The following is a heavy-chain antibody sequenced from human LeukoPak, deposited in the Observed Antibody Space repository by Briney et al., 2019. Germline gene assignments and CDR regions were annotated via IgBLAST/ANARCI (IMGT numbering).Heavy chain of an antibody. CDR2: ISGSSNTK. J-gene: IGHJ4*02. CDR1: GFTFSSYS. V-gene: IGHV3-48*02. CDR3: ARAVTTVTRGGLVFDY. Sequence: PGWSLRLSCAAAGFTFSSYSMNWVRQSPGKGQEWVSYISGSSNTKYYADSVKGRFTISRDNAKNSLYLQMNSLRDEDTAVYYCARAVTTVTRGGLVFDYWGQGTLVTVSS. D-gene: IGHD4-17*01.